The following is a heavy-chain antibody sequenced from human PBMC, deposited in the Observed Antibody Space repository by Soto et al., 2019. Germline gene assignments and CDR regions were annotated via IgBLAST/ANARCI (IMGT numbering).Heavy chain of an antibody. CDR1: GFTFSNYA. V-gene: IGHV3-30-3*01. Sequence: ESGGGVVQPGRSLRLSCAASGFTFSNYAIHWVRQAPGKGLEWVAVISYDGTSNYYAASGKGRFTISRDNSKNTLYLQMNSVRAEDTAIYYCGRALFCTSTSCYIAVSVLGLDVWGQGTTVTVSS. CDR2: ISYDGTSN. CDR3: GRALFCTSTSCYIAVSVLGLDV. J-gene: IGHJ6*02. D-gene: IGHD2-2*01.